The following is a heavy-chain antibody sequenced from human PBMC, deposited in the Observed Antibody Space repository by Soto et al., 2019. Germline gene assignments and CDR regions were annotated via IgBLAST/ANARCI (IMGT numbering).Heavy chain of an antibody. CDR2: LSTYKEDR. D-gene: IGHD1-26*01. V-gene: IGHV1-18*01. J-gene: IGHJ3*02. Sequence: QVQLVQSGAEVKKPGASVKVSCKASGYTFTKFGISWVRQAPGQGLEWLGWLSTYKEDRNYAQRVQDRVSMTADTSSSKVYMELKTLISDDTAVYYCARISLGPAPTDAFDIWGQGTMVTVSS. CDR3: ARISLGPAPTDAFDI. CDR1: GYTFTKFG.